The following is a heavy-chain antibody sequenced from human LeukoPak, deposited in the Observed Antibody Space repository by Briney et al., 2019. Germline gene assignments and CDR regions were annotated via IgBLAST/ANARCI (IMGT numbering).Heavy chain of an antibody. CDR1: GFSIGSSW. CDR2: MNEDGSGT. Sequence: PGGSLRLSCAVSGFSIGSSWMSWVRQTPGKGLEWVADMNEDGSGTYYVDSVKGRFTVSRDNAQNSVYLQMNSLRVEVTGVYYWARDPAWGAIDYWGQGTLVTVSS. J-gene: IGHJ4*02. V-gene: IGHV3-7*01. D-gene: IGHD3-16*02. CDR3: ARDPAWGAIDY.